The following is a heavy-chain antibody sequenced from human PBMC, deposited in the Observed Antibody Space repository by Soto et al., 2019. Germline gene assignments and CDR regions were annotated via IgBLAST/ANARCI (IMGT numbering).Heavy chain of an antibody. Sequence: QVQLVQSGAEVKKPGASVKVSCKASGYTFSSYGISWVRQAPGQGLEWMGWISDYNGNTKYAQKFKVIVNMITDTSTSTDYMALRSGRSDDTAVYYCAREPNYCDYWGQGTLVTVSS. CDR3: AREPNYCDY. CDR1: GYTFSSYG. J-gene: IGHJ4*02. CDR2: ISDYNGNT. V-gene: IGHV1-18*01.